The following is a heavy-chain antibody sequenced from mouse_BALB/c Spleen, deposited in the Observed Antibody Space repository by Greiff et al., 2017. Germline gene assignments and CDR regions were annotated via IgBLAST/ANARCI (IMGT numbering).Heavy chain of an antibody. D-gene: IGHD1-1*01. CDR3: ARPNDYYGSSYWYFDV. Sequence: EVKLMESGGGLVQPGGSRKLSCAASGFTFSSFGMHWVRQAPEKGLEWVAYISSGSSTIYYADTVKGRFTISRDNPKNTLFLQMTSLRSEDTAMYYCARPNDYYGSSYWYFDVWGAGTTVTVSS. CDR1: GFTFSSFG. J-gene: IGHJ1*01. CDR2: ISSGSSTI. V-gene: IGHV5-17*02.